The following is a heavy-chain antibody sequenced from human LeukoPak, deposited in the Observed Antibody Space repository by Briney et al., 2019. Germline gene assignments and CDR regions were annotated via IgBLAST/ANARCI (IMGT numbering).Heavy chain of an antibody. D-gene: IGHD3-22*01. CDR2: ISSSSSYI. Sequence: PGGSLRLSCAASGITFSSYSMNWVRQAPGKGLEWVSSISSSSSYIYYADSVKGRFTISRDNAKNSLYLQMNSLRAEDTAVYYCASTMTNWGDYWGQGTLVTVSS. J-gene: IGHJ4*02. CDR3: ASTMTNWGDY. CDR1: GITFSSYS. V-gene: IGHV3-21*01.